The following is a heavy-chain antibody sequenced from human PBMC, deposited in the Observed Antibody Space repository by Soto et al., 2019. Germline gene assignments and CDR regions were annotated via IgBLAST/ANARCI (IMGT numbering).Heavy chain of an antibody. CDR1: GFPFTNAW. CDR2: INQDGSDK. Sequence: GGSLRLSCAASGFPFTNAWMSWVRQAPGKGLEWVANINQDGSDKYYVDSVKGRFTISRDNAKNSLHLQMNSLRAEDTAVYYCARGGAYSYPWGQGTLVTVSS. CDR3: ARGGAYSYP. J-gene: IGHJ4*02. D-gene: IGHD5-12*01. V-gene: IGHV3-7*01.